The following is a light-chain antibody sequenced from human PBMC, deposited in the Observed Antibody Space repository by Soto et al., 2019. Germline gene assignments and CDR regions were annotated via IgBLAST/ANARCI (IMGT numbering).Light chain of an antibody. CDR3: QPYNNWPLT. Sequence: EIVMTQSPATLSVSPGERATLSCRASQSISSINLAWYQQKPGQAPRLLIYDTSTRATGVPARFSGSRSGPEFTLTINSLQSEDFAIYYCQPYNNWPLTFGGGTKVESK. V-gene: IGKV3-15*01. J-gene: IGKJ4*01. CDR1: QSISSIN. CDR2: DTS.